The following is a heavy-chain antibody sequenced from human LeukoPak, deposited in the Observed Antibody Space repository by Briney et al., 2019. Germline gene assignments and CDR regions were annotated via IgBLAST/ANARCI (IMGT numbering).Heavy chain of an antibody. CDR1: GFTFISYS. J-gene: IGHJ6*04. CDR2: ISSSGSTI. Sequence: GGSLRLSCAASGFTFISYSMSWVRPAAGKGQEGVSYISSSGSTIYYAHSVKGRFTIYRDNAQNSLYLQMNSLRAEDTAVYYCAELGITMIGGVWGKGTTVTISS. V-gene: IGHV3-48*04. CDR3: AELGITMIGGV. D-gene: IGHD3-10*02.